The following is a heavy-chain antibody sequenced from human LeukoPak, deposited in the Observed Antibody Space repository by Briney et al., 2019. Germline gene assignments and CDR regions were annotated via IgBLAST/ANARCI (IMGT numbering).Heavy chain of an antibody. D-gene: IGHD3-3*01. V-gene: IGHV3-72*01. J-gene: IGHJ6*03. CDR2: TRNKANSYTT. CDR1: GFTFSDHY. Sequence: GGSLRLSCAASGFTFSDHYMDWVRQAPGKGLEWVGRTRNKANSYTTEYAASVKGRFTISRDDSKNSLYLQMNSLKTEDTAVYYCARDGSRSDFWSGYYIPNYYYYYYMDVWGKGTTVTVSS. CDR3: ARDGSRSDFWSGYYIPNYYYYYYMDV.